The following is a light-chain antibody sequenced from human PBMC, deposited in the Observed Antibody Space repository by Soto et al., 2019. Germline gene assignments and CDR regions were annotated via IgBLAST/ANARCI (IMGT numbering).Light chain of an antibody. J-gene: IGLJ2*01. Sequence: QSALTHPASVSGSPGQSITISCTGTRSDVGGYNYVSWYQQHPGKAPKLMIYDVSNRPSGVSNRFSGSKSGNTASLTISGRQAEDEADYYCSSYTSSSTPVVFCGGTKLTVL. V-gene: IGLV2-14*01. CDR2: DVS. CDR1: RSDVGGYNY. CDR3: SSYTSSSTPVV.